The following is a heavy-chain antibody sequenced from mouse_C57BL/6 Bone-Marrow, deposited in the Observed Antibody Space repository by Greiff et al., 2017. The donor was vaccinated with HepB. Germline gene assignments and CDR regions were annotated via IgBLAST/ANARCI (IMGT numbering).Heavy chain of an antibody. J-gene: IGHJ1*03. CDR3: ARDRGYGSRSSYWYFDV. D-gene: IGHD1-1*01. CDR2: INPSTGGT. V-gene: IGHV1-42*01. Sequence: EVMLVESGPELVKPGASVKISCKASGYSFTGYYMNWVKQSPEKSLEWIGEINPSTGGTTYNQKFKAKATLTVDKSSSTAYMQLKSLTSEDSAVYYCARDRGYGSRSSYWYFDVWGTGTTVTVSS. CDR1: GYSFTGYY.